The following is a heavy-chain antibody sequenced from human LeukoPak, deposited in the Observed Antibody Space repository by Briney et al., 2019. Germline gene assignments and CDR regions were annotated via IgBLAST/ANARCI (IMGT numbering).Heavy chain of an antibody. Sequence: GGSLRLSCATSGFTFSSYAMSWVRQAPGKGLEWVSAISGGGGSTYYADSVKGRFTISRDNSKNTLYLQMDSLRAEDTAVYYCAKESTVTPGNVNWFDPWGQGTLVTVSS. CDR3: AKESTVTPGNVNWFDP. V-gene: IGHV3-23*01. CDR2: ISGGGGST. J-gene: IGHJ5*02. D-gene: IGHD4-17*01. CDR1: GFTFSSYA.